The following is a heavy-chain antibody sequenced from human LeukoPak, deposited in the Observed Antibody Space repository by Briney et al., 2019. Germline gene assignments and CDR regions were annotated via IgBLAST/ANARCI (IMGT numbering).Heavy chain of an antibody. CDR3: ARDRTSGYRLPVDY. CDR1: GFIFSTHG. Sequence: PGGSLRLSCAASGFIFSTHGMHWVRQAPGKGLEWVAVIWYDGTNTYYGDSVKGRFTISRDNSKNTLYLHMNSLRAEDTGVYYCARDRTSGYRLPVDYWGQGSLVSVSS. J-gene: IGHJ4*02. D-gene: IGHD2-2*01. V-gene: IGHV3-33*01. CDR2: IWYDGTNT.